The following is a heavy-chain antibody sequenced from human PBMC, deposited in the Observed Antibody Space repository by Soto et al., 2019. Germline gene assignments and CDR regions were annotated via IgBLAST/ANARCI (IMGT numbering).Heavy chain of an antibody. CDR2: ISGSGGST. J-gene: IGHJ4*02. Sequence: LTCAASGFTFSSYAMIWVRQAPGKGLEWVSAISGSGGSTYYADSVKGRFTISRDNSKNTLYLQMNSLRAEDTAVYYCAKGASRYFDWLTYYFDYLGQGTLVTVSS. CDR3: AKGASRYFDWLTYYFDY. CDR1: GFTFSSYA. D-gene: IGHD3-9*01. V-gene: IGHV3-23*01.